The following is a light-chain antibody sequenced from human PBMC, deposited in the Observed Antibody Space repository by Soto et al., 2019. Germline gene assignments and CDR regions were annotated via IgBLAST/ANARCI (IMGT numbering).Light chain of an antibody. CDR1: QSVSSSY. Sequence: EIVLTQSPGTLSLSPGERATLSCRASQSVSSSYLAWYQQRPGQAPRLLIYGASSRATGIPDRFSGSGSGTEFTLTISSLQSEDFAVYYCQQYQDWPPTFGQGTKVDIK. V-gene: IGKV3-20*01. CDR3: QQYQDWPPT. CDR2: GAS. J-gene: IGKJ1*01.